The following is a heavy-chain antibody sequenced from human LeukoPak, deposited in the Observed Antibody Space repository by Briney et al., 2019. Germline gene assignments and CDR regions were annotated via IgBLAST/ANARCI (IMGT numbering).Heavy chain of an antibody. D-gene: IGHD2-2*01. J-gene: IGHJ4*02. CDR3: ATFPIVVVPAARDPYYFDY. CDR1: GYTLTELS. CDR2: FDPEDGET. Sequence: ASVKVSCKVSGYTLTELSMHWVRQVPGKGLEWMGGFDPEDGETIYAQKFQGRVTMTEDTSTDTAYMELSSLRSEDTAVYYCATFPIVVVPAARDPYYFDYWGQGTLVTVSS. V-gene: IGHV1-24*01.